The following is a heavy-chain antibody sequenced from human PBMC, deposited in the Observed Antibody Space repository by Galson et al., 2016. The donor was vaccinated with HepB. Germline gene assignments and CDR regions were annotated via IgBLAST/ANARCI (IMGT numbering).Heavy chain of an antibody. CDR2: ISWISGKK. D-gene: IGHD3-16*01. J-gene: IGHJ3*02. V-gene: IGHV3-9*01. Sequence: SLRLSCAASGFRFDEYAMHWVRQAPGKGLEWVSGISWISGKKGYGDSVKGRFTISRDNAKNSLYLQMNSLRAEDTALYYCGKGLGGVTSGAFDIWGQGTMVTVSS. CDR1: GFRFDEYA. CDR3: GKGLGGVTSGAFDI.